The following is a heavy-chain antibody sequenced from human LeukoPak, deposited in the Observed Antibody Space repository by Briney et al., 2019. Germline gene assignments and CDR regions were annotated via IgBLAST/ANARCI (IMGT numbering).Heavy chain of an antibody. V-gene: IGHV3-48*04. CDR2: ISSTGGTI. Sequence: GGSLRLSCAASGFTFSTNSMNWVRQAPGKGLEWVSYISSTGGTIYYADSMKGRFTISRDNAKNSLYLQMNSLRAEDTALYYCAKDRGGSYLDSLFDYWGQGTLVTVSS. J-gene: IGHJ4*02. D-gene: IGHD1-26*01. CDR3: AKDRGGSYLDSLFDY. CDR1: GFTFSTNS.